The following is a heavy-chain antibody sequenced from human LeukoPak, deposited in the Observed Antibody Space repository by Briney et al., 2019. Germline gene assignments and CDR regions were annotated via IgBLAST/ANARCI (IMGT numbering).Heavy chain of an antibody. V-gene: IGHV4-4*07. CDR3: ARGPLSTGYFDF. Sequence: SETLSLTCTVSGDFISPYYWSWIRQPAGKELEWIGRIYPSGSTNYNPSLKSRLTTSIHTSKNKFSLNLTSVTAADTAVYFCARGPLSTGYFDFWGQGALVTVSS. D-gene: IGHD2-8*02. CDR2: IYPSGST. CDR1: GDFISPYY. J-gene: IGHJ4*02.